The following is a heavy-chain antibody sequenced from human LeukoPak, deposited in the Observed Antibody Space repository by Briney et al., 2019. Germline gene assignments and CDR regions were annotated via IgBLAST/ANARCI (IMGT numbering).Heavy chain of an antibody. CDR1: GGSISRYY. D-gene: IGHD3-10*01. V-gene: IGHV4-59*01. CDR3: ARDKGLEMYYYGSFDP. CDR2: IYYSGST. Sequence: PSETLSLTCTVSGGSISRYYWSWIRQPPGKGLEWIGYIYYSGSTNHNPSLKSRVTISVDTSRNQFSLKLISVTAADTAVYYCARDKGLEMYYYGSFDPWGQGTLVTVSS. J-gene: IGHJ5*02.